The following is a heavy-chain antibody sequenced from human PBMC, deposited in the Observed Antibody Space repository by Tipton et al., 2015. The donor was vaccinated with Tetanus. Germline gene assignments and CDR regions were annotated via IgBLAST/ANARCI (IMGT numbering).Heavy chain of an antibody. CDR1: GGSISSGGYY. J-gene: IGHJ4*02. CDR2: IYYSGST. D-gene: IGHD6-13*01. CDR3: ARDRGLSSSLHFDY. V-gene: IGHV4-31*03. Sequence: THTCTVSGGSISSGGYYWSWIRQHPGKGLEWIGYIYYSGSTYYNPSLKSRVTISVDTSKNQFSLKLSSVTAADTAVYYCARDRGLSSSLHFDYWGQGTLVTVSS.